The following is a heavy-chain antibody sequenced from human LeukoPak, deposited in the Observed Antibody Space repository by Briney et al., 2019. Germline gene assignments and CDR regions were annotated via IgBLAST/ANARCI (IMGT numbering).Heavy chain of an antibody. V-gene: IGHV1-69*13. J-gene: IGHJ4*02. Sequence: SVNVSCKASGYTFTSYAMHWVRQAPGQGPEWLGGIIPIFGTANYAQKFQGRVTITADESTSTAYMELSSLRSEDTAVYYCARDREGTIGNFDYWGQGTLVTVSS. CDR1: GYTFTSYA. D-gene: IGHD1/OR15-1a*01. CDR2: IIPIFGTA. CDR3: ARDREGTIGNFDY.